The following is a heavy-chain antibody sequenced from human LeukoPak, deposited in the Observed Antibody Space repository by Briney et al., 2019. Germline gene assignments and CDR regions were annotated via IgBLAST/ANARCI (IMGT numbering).Heavy chain of an antibody. CDR2: ISSNGGTT. V-gene: IGHV3-64D*06. CDR3: VKVGGCTGGTCYYSDY. Sequence: PGGSLRLSCSASGFTFSHYAMHWVRQAPGKGLEYVSAISSNGGTTNYADSVKGRFTISRDNSKNALYLQMSSLGDEDTAMYYCVKVGGCTGGTCYYSDYWGQGTLVTVSS. J-gene: IGHJ4*02. CDR1: GFTFSHYA. D-gene: IGHD2-8*02.